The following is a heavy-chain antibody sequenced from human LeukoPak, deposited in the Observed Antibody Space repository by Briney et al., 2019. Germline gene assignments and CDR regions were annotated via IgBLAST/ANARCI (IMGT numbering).Heavy chain of an antibody. CDR2: ISSSSSTI. D-gene: IGHD1-7*01. CDR1: GFTFSSYS. J-gene: IGHJ3*02. V-gene: IGHV3-48*01. CDR3: AREMGGSTEGPI. Sequence: PGGSLRLSCEASGFTFSSYSMNWVRQAPGKGLEWVSYISSSSSTIYYADSVKGRFTISRDNAKNSLYLQMNSLRAEDTAVYYCAREMGGSTEGPIWGQGTMVTVSS.